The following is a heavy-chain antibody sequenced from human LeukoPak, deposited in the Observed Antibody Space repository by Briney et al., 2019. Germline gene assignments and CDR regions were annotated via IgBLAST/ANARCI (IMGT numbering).Heavy chain of an antibody. CDR2: IGYDGGDY. Sequence: PGRSLRLSCAASGLTFSSYGMHWVRQAPGKGLEWVAVIGYDGGDYYYADSVKGRFTISRDNSKNTLYLQMNSLRAEDTAVYYCGRDYESFFDYWGQGTLVTVSS. J-gene: IGHJ4*02. V-gene: IGHV3-33*01. CDR3: GRDYESFFDY. D-gene: IGHD3-3*01. CDR1: GLTFSSYG.